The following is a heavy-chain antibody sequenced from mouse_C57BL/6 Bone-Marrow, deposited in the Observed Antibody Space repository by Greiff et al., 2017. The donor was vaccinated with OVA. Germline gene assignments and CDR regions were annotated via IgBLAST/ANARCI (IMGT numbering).Heavy chain of an antibody. CDR3: APIYYDYEGFAY. CDR2: IHPNSGST. J-gene: IGHJ3*01. D-gene: IGHD2-4*01. V-gene: IGHV1-64*01. CDR1: GYTFTSYW. Sequence: QVQLQQSGAELVKPGASVKLSCKASGYTFTSYWMHWVKQRPGQGLEWIGMIHPNSGSTNYNEKFKSKATLTVDKSSSTAYMQLSSLTSEDSAVYYCAPIYYDYEGFAYWGQGTLVTVSA.